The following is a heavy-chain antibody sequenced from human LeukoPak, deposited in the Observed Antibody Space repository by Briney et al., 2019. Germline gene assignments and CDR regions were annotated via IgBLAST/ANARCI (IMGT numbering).Heavy chain of an antibody. V-gene: IGHV4-39*07. D-gene: IGHD5-24*01. Sequence: PSETLSLTCTVSGASISSSTYYWGWIRQPPGKGLEWIGSIYYSGTTDYNPSLKSRVTMSVDTSKNQFSLKLSSVTAADTAVYYCARQQWLQRAYYYYYMDVWGKGTTVTISS. J-gene: IGHJ6*03. CDR3: ARQQWLQRAYYYYYMDV. CDR1: GASISSSTYY. CDR2: IYYSGTT.